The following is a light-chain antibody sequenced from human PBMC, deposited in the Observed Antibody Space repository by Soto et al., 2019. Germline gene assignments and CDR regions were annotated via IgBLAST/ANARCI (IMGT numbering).Light chain of an antibody. CDR1: SSSIGTGSD. CDR3: QSYDSSLSGYV. CDR2: GNT. J-gene: IGLJ1*01. Sequence: QAVVTQPPSVSRAPGQRVTISCTGSSSSIGTGSDVHWYQHLPGTAPKLLIYGNTNRPSGVPDRFSASKSGTSASLAITGLHAEDEAYYYCQSYDSSLSGYVFGTGTKVTVL. V-gene: IGLV1-40*01.